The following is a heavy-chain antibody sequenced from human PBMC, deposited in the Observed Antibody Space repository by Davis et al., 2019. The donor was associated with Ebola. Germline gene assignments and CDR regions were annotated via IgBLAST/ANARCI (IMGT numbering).Heavy chain of an antibody. CDR3: ASGLRGYSYGNWFDP. CDR1: QFIFSNYA. V-gene: IGHV3-21*01. D-gene: IGHD5-18*01. J-gene: IGHJ5*02. Sequence: PGGSLRLSCAVSQFIFSNYAMSWVRQAPGKGLEWVSSISGSGSDKKYSDSVKGRFTISRDNAENSLYLQMNSLRAEDTAVYYCASGLRGYSYGNWFDPWGQGTLVTVSS. CDR2: ISGSGSDK.